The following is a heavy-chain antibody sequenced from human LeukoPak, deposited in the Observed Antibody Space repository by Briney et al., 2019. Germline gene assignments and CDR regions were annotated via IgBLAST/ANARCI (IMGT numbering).Heavy chain of an antibody. J-gene: IGHJ4*02. CDR1: GYTFTSYD. D-gene: IGHD1-26*01. Sequence: ASVKVSCKASGYTFTSYDINWVRQATGQGLEWMGWMNPNSGGTNYAQKFQGRVTMPRDTSISTAYMELSRLRSGDTAVYYCARDGKVFSVDYWGQGTLVTVSS. CDR2: MNPNSGGT. V-gene: IGHV1-2*02. CDR3: ARDGKVFSVDY.